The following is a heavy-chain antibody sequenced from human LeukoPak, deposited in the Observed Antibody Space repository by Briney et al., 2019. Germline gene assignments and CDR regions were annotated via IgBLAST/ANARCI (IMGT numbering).Heavy chain of an antibody. CDR1: GYTFTSYG. CDR2: ISAYNGNT. Sequence: GASVKVSCKASGYTFTSYGISWVRQAPGQGLEWMGWISAYNGNTNYAQKLQGRVTMTTDTSTSTAYMELRSLRSDDTAVYYCARGSLRYFDWPYYYGMGVWGQGTTVTVSS. CDR3: ARGSLRYFDWPYYYGMGV. J-gene: IGHJ6*02. D-gene: IGHD3-9*01. V-gene: IGHV1-18*01.